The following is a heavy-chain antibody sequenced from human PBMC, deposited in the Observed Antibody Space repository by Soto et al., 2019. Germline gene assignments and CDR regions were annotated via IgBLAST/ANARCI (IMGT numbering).Heavy chain of an antibody. CDR1: GFTFSSYS. CDR2: ISSSSNTI. D-gene: IGHD1-26*01. J-gene: IGHJ5*02. Sequence: GGSLRLSCAASGFTFSSYSMNWVRQAPGKGLEWVSYISSSSNTIYYADSVKGRFTISRDNAKNSLYLQMNSLRAEDTAVYYFAREEGLLNWFAPPGQRTLVTGSS. CDR3: AREEGLLNWFAP. V-gene: IGHV3-48*01.